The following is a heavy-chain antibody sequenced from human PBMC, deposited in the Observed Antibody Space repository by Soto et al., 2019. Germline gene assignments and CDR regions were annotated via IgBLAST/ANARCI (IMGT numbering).Heavy chain of an antibody. CDR3: AKPPHSSGWYEGIYYYYMDV. J-gene: IGHJ6*03. Sequence: GGSLRLSCAASEFTFSSYAMSWVRQAPGKGLEWVSAISGSGGSTYYADSVKGRFTISRDNSKNTLYLQMNSLRAEDTAVYYCAKPPHSSGWYEGIYYYYMDVWGKGTTVTVSS. CDR1: EFTFSSYA. V-gene: IGHV3-23*01. CDR2: ISGSGGST. D-gene: IGHD6-19*01.